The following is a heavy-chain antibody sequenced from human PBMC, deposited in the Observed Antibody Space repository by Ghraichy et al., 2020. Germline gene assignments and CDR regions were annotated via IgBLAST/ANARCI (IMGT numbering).Heavy chain of an antibody. CDR2: ISYDGSNK. CDR1: GFTFSSYA. CDR3: ARDFFRFTRDTAMVIGGMDV. V-gene: IGHV3-30*04. J-gene: IGHJ6*02. Sequence: GGSLRLSCAASGFTFSSYAMHWVRQAPGKGLEWVAVISYDGSNKYYADSVKGRFTISRDNSKNTLYLQMNSLRAEDTAVYYCARDFFRFTRDTAMVIGGMDVWGQGTTVTVSS. D-gene: IGHD5-18*01.